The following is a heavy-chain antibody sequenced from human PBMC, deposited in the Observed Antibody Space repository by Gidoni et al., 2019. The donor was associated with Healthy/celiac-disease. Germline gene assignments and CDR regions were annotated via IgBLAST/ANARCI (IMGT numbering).Heavy chain of an antibody. CDR3: ARGFEYYYDSSGHAFDI. D-gene: IGHD3-22*01. J-gene: IGHJ3*02. Sequence: QVQLVQSGAEVMKPGSSVKVSCKASGGTFSSYTISWVRQAPGQGLEWMGRIIPILGIANYAQKFQGRVTITADKSTSTAYMELSSLRSEDTAVYYCARGFEYYYDSSGHAFDIWGQGTMVTVSS. CDR2: IIPILGIA. CDR1: GGTFSSYT. V-gene: IGHV1-69*02.